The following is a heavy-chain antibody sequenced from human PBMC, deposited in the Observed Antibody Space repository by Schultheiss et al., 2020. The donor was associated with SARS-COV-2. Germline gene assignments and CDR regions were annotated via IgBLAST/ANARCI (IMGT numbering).Heavy chain of an antibody. D-gene: IGHD1-14*01. Sequence: ASVKVSCKASGYTFSDYYIHWVRNVPGHGLEWMGWVNPKSGGTDSPRVFRGRVTMTRDTSISTAYMELSRLRSDDTAVYYCARITEADYWGQGTLVTVSS. CDR3: ARITEADY. CDR2: VNPKSGGT. CDR1: GYTFSDYY. J-gene: IGHJ4*02. V-gene: IGHV1-2*02.